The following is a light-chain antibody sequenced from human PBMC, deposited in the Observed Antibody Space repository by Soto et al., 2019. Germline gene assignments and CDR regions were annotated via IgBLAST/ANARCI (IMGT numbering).Light chain of an antibody. Sequence: QSALTQPASVSGSPGQSITISCTGTSSDVGTYKYVSWYQQHPGKAPKLMIYDVSNRPSGVSNRFSGSKSGNTASLTISGLQAEDEAVYYCNSYTTSSTLVFGTGTKVTVL. CDR3: NSYTTSSTLV. V-gene: IGLV2-14*03. J-gene: IGLJ1*01. CDR2: DVS. CDR1: SSDVGTYKY.